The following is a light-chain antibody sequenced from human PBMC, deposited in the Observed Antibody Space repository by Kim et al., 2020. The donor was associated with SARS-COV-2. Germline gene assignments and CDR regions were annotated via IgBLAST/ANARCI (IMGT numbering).Light chain of an antibody. CDR1: SGSIASTN. CDR2: ENN. CDR3: QSFDSNIQV. J-gene: IGLJ3*02. Sequence: NFMLTQPHSVSESPGKTVTISCTRSSGSIASTNVQWYQQRPGTSPTAVIFENNQRPSGVPDRFSGSIDGSSNSASLTISGLKTEDEADYYCQSFDSNIQVFGGGPRLTVL. V-gene: IGLV6-57*01.